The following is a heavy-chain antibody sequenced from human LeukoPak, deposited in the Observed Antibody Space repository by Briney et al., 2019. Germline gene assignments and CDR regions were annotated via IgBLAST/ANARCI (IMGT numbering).Heavy chain of an antibody. CDR2: INSDGSEG. D-gene: IGHD6-6*01. J-gene: IGHJ3*01. CDR3: ARSSYSSSSSV. CDR1: GFTFSGFW. Sequence: GSLRLSCAVSGFTFSGFWMSWSRQAPGKGLEWVASINSDGSEGYYADVVKGRFTISRDNAKNSLYLQRNSLRAEDTAVYYCARSSYSSSSSVWGQGTMVTVSS. V-gene: IGHV3-7*03.